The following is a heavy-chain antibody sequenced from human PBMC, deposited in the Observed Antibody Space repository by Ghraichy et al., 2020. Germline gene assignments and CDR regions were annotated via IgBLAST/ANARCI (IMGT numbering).Heavy chain of an antibody. Sequence: GGSLRLSCAASGFTFSNYDMNWIRQAPGKGLEWVSDISYNGRTIYYADSVKGRFTISRDNAKNSLYLQMNSLRAEDTAVYYCARGYCSTTSCLRGGYYGGFDVWGQGTTVTVSS. J-gene: IGHJ6*02. D-gene: IGHD2-2*01. CDR3: ARGYCSTTSCLRGGYYGGFDV. V-gene: IGHV3-11*01. CDR2: ISYNGRTI. CDR1: GFTFSNYD.